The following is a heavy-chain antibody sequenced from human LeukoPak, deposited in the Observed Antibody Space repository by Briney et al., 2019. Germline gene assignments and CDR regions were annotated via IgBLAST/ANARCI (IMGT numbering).Heavy chain of an antibody. CDR1: GLPFSTAW. CDR3: ATANTYYDYVWGSARYIY. J-gene: IGHJ4*02. V-gene: IGHV3-15*01. CDR2: IKSRNDGGTT. D-gene: IGHD3-16*02. Sequence: PGGSLRLSYAVSGLPFSTAWLTCVRQPPGKGLVWVGHIKSRNDGGTTDYAAPVTGRFTIARDDSKNTVYLQMNSLKTEDTAVYYCATANTYYDYVWGSARYIYWGQGTLVTVSS.